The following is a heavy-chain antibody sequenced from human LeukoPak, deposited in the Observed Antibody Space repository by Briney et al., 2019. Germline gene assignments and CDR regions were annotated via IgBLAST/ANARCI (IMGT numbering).Heavy chain of an antibody. J-gene: IGHJ1*01. V-gene: IGHV1-69*13. CDR1: GGTFSTFP. CDR3: ARDRDRMGFEAEYFQH. D-gene: IGHD2-21*02. Sequence: SVKVSCKASGGTFSTFPISWVRQAPGQGLEWIGGIIPIFGLNYAQKFQGRATISADLATATAYMELRSLRSDDTAVYYCARDRDRMGFEAEYFQHWGQGTLVTVSS. CDR2: IIPIFGL.